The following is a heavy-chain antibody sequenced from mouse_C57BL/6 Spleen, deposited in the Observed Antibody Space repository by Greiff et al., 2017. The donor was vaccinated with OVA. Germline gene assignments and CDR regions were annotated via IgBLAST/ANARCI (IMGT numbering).Heavy chain of an antibody. V-gene: IGHV1-81*01. CDR1: GYTFTSYG. Sequence: QVQLKQSGAELARPGASVKLSCKASGYTFTSYGISWVKQRTGQGLEWIGEIYPRSGNTYYNEKFKGKATLTADKSSSTAYMELRSLTSEDSAVYFCASLVYYYAMDYWGQGTSVTVSS. CDR2: IYPRSGNT. J-gene: IGHJ4*01. CDR3: ASLVYYYAMDY.